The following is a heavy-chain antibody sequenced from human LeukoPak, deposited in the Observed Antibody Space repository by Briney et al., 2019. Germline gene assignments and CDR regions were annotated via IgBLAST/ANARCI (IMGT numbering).Heavy chain of an antibody. CDR3: ARERGYDFWSGYYRYYYMDV. CDR2: ISSSGSTI. V-gene: IGHV3-11*04. CDR1: GFTFSDYD. Sequence: GGSLRLSCAASGFTFSDYDMSWIRQAPGKGLEWFSYISSSGSTIYYADSVKGRFTISRDNAKNSLYLQMNSLRAEDTAVYYCARERGYDFWSGYYRYYYMDVWGKGTTVTVSS. D-gene: IGHD3-3*01. J-gene: IGHJ6*03.